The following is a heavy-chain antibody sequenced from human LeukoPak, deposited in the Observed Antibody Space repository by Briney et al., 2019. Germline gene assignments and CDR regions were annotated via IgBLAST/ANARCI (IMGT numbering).Heavy chain of an antibody. J-gene: IGHJ6*02. CDR3: AREEDIVVDHYYYYGMDV. CDR2: ISSSSSYI. Sequence: PGGSLRLSCAASGFTFSSYSMNWVRQAPGKGLEWVSSISSSSSYIYYADSVKGRFTISRDNAKNSLYLQMNSLRAEDTAVYYCAREEDIVVDHYYYYGMDVWGQGTTVTVSS. D-gene: IGHD2-2*01. V-gene: IGHV3-21*01. CDR1: GFTFSSYS.